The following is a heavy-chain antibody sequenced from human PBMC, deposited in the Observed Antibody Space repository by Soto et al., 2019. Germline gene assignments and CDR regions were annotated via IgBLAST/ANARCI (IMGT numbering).Heavy chain of an antibody. Sequence: QVQLVQSGAEVKKPGSSVKVSCKASGGTFSSYTISWVRQAPGQGLEWMGRIIPILGIANYAQKFQGRVTITADKSTSTAYMELSSLRSEDTAVYYCARDPGIAAAEDYWGQGTLVTVSS. D-gene: IGHD6-13*01. J-gene: IGHJ4*02. CDR3: ARDPGIAAAEDY. CDR1: GGTFSSYT. V-gene: IGHV1-69*08. CDR2: IIPILGIA.